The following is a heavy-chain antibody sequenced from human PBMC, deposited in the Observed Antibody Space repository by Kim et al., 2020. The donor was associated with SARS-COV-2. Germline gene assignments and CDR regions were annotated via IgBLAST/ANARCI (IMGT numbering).Heavy chain of an antibody. J-gene: IGHJ4*02. Sequence: TYYNPSLKSRVTISVDTSKNQFSLKLSSVTAADTAVYYCARRDSGSYLDYWGQGTLVTVSS. V-gene: IGHV4-39*01. D-gene: IGHD1-26*01. CDR2: T. CDR3: ARRDSGSYLDY.